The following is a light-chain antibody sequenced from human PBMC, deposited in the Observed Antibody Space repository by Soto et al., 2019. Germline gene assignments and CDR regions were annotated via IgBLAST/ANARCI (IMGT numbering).Light chain of an antibody. V-gene: IGKV1-33*01. CDR3: QQYENLPT. Sequence: DIKMSQSPSTLSASVGDRVTITFRASQSISSWLAWYQQKPGRAPKLLIYDASNLEAGVPSRFRGSGSGTDFTFTISRLQPEDIATYYCQQYENLPTFGQGTRLEI. J-gene: IGKJ5*01. CDR2: DAS. CDR1: QSISSW.